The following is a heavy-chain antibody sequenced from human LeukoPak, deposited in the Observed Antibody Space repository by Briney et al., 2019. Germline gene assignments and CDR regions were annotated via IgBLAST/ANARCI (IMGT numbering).Heavy chain of an antibody. CDR3: AHFKGGSFDF. V-gene: IGHV4-39*01. CDR2: IYYSGNT. D-gene: IGHD1-26*01. CDR1: GGSISSSNYY. Sequence: SSETLSLTCTVSGGSISSSNYYWGWIRQPPGKGLEWIGSIYYSGNTYYNPSLKSRVTISVDTSKNQFSLKLTSVTAADTAVYYCAHFKGGSFDFWGQGTMVTVSS. J-gene: IGHJ3*01.